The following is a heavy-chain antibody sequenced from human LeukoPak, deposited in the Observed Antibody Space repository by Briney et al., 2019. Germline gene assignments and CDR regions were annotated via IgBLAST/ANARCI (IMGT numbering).Heavy chain of an antibody. Sequence: ASVKVSCKASGGTFSSYAISWVRQAPGQGLEWMGGIIPIFGTANYAQKFQGRVTITADESTSTAYMELSSLRSEDTAVYYCASNYYDSSGYPDYWGQGTLVTVSS. V-gene: IGHV1-69*01. CDR2: IIPIFGTA. J-gene: IGHJ4*02. CDR1: GGTFSSYA. CDR3: ASNYYDSSGYPDY. D-gene: IGHD3-22*01.